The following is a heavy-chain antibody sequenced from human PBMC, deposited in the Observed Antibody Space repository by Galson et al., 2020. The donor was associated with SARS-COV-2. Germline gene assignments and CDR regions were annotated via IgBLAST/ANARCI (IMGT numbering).Heavy chain of an antibody. Sequence: GGSLRLSCKASGFTFTTYWIAWVRQVPGKGLEWMGLIYPGDSHTKYNPSLQGRVTISADKSIRTAYLHWSSLKTSDTAIYYCARMAAVAGRGAWFDPWGQGTLVTVSS. CDR2: IYPGDSHT. CDR1: GFTFTTYW. D-gene: IGHD6-19*01. CDR3: ARMAAVAGRGAWFDP. J-gene: IGHJ5*02. V-gene: IGHV5-51*01.